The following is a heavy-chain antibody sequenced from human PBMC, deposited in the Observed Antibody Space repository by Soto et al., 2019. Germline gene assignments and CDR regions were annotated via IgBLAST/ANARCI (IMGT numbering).Heavy chain of an antibody. Sequence: EVRLLESGGGLVQPGGSLRLSCEASGFTFGNYAMTWVRQGPGRGLEWVSALSGSSLNTYYADSVKGRFTISRDNSKNTMYLEMNSFRVDDTAVYYCTTQFFLSSRKPPEDVWGQGTPVAVSS. CDR2: LSGSSLNT. V-gene: IGHV3-23*01. J-gene: IGHJ6*02. CDR1: GFTFGNYA. CDR3: TTQFFLSSRKPPEDV.